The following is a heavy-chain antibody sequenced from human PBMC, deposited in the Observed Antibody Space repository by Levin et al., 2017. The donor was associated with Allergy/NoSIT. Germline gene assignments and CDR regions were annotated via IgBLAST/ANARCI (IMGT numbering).Heavy chain of an antibody. J-gene: IGHJ4*02. Sequence: SETLSLTCAVYGGSFSGYYWSWIRQPPGKGLEWIGEINHSGSTNYNPSLKSRVTISVDTSKNQFSLKLSSVTAADTAVYYCARSSSGPGIDYWGQGTLVTVSS. V-gene: IGHV4-34*01. CDR1: GGSFSGYY. CDR2: INHSGST. CDR3: ARSSSGPGIDY. D-gene: IGHD6-13*01.